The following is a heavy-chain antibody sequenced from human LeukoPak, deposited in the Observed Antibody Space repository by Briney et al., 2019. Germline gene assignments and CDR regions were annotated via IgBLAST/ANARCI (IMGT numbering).Heavy chain of an antibody. CDR1: GYTFTGYY. CDR2: INPNSGGT. CDR3: ARDQGQWLTRFGIDH. V-gene: IGHV1-2*02. D-gene: IGHD6-19*01. Sequence: ASVKVSCKASGYTFTGYYMHWVRQAPGQGLEWMGWINPNSGGTNYAQKFQGRVTMTRDTSISTAYMELSRLRSDDTAAYYCARDQGQWLTRFGIDHWGQGTLVSVSS. J-gene: IGHJ4*02.